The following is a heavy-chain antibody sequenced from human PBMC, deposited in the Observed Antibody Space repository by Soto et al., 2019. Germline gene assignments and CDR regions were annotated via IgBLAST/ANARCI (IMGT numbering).Heavy chain of an antibody. D-gene: IGHD3-3*01. J-gene: IGHJ6*02. CDR2: ISRSGNA. Sequence: QMQLQESGPGLVKPSQTLSLTCTVSGGSISSGGYYWSWIRQLPGKGPEWMGDISRSGNAYYHPSLGSRLTISVDTAKNQCSLKLSSVTAADTAVYCGGRKNDLSRGAFYYAGLDVGGHGTTVTVSS. V-gene: IGHV4-31*03. CDR1: GGSISSGGYY. CDR3: GRKNDLSRGAFYYAGLDV.